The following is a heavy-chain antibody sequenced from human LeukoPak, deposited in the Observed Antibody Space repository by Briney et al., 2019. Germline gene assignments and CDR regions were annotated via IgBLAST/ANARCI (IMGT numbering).Heavy chain of an antibody. CDR1: GFTFSSYG. V-gene: IGHV3-30*03. J-gene: IGHJ4*02. CDR2: ISYDGSNK. Sequence: GGSLRLSCAASGFTFSSYGMHWVRQAPGKGLEWVAVISYDGSNKYYADSVKGRFTISRDNSKNTLYLQMNSLRAEDTAVYYCARKREKGPFDYWGQGTLVTVSS. CDR3: ARKREKGPFDY. D-gene: IGHD1-1*01.